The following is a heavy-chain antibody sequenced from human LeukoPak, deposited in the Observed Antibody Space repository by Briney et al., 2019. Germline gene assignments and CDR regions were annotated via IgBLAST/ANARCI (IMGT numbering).Heavy chain of an antibody. V-gene: IGHV3-66*01. CDR2: IYTAGST. CDR3: ARDRAAYYFDS. Sequence: GGSLRLSCVVSGFTVSSNYMSWVRQAPGKGPEWVSVIYTAGSTYYADSVKGRFIISRDNSKNTLYLQMNSLRAEDTAVYYCARDRAAYYFDSWGQGTLVTVSS. CDR1: GFTVSSNY. J-gene: IGHJ4*02. D-gene: IGHD6-13*01.